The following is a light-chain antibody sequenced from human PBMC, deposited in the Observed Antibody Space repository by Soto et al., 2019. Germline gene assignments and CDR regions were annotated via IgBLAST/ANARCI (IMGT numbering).Light chain of an antibody. Sequence: DIQMTQSPSIVSASVGDRVTITCRASQRIDTWLAWYQQKPGTAPKLLIYKATTLQSGVPSRFSGSGSVTEFTLAISSLEPDDFATYYCQEYETFSPWTFGQGTKVEVK. J-gene: IGKJ1*01. V-gene: IGKV1-5*03. CDR2: KAT. CDR1: QRIDTW. CDR3: QEYETFSPWT.